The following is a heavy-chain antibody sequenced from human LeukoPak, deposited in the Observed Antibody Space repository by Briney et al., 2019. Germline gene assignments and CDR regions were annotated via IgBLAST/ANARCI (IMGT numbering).Heavy chain of an antibody. V-gene: IGHV3-23*01. CDR1: GFTFSSYA. CDR3: AKGGKWDVTPFDY. D-gene: IGHD1-26*01. CDR2: ISGGGGST. J-gene: IGHJ4*02. Sequence: GGSLRLSCAASGFTFSSYAMNWVRQAPGKGLEWVSTISGGGGSTYYADSVKGRFTISRDNSKNTLYLQANSLRAEDTAVYYCAKGGKWDVTPFDYWGQGTLVTVSS.